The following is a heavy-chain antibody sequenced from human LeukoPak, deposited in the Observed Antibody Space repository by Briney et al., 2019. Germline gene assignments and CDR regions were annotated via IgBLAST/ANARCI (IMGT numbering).Heavy chain of an antibody. J-gene: IGHJ5*02. Sequence: GGSLTLSCAPSGLTFSDYYMSWIRQAPGKGLEWVSYISSSSSYTNYADSVKGRFTISRDNAKNSLYLQMNILRAEDTAVYYCARVLGYCSSTSCYSWFDPWGQGTLVTVSS. D-gene: IGHD2-2*01. V-gene: IGHV3-11*06. CDR1: GLTFSDYY. CDR2: ISSSSSYT. CDR3: ARVLGYCSSTSCYSWFDP.